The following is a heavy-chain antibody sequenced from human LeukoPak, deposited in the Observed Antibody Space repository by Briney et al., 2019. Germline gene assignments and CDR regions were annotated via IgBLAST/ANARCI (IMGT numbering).Heavy chain of an antibody. Sequence: GGSLRLSCAASGFIVSSNYMNWVRQAPGKGLEWVSVIYSGGSTYYADSVKGRFTISRDNSKNTLYLQMNSLRAEDTAVYYCARDRAYYYFDYWGQGTLVTVSS. V-gene: IGHV3-53*01. CDR1: GFIVSSNY. D-gene: IGHD3-10*01. J-gene: IGHJ4*02. CDR3: ARDRAYYYFDY. CDR2: IYSGGST.